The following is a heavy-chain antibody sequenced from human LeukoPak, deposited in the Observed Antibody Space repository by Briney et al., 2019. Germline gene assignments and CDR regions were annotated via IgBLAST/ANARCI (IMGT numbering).Heavy chain of an antibody. CDR1: GFTFSTYS. D-gene: IGHD2-2*01. CDR3: ARSGTYCSSTSCYAGY. V-gene: IGHV3-30*03. Sequence: PGGSLRLSCAASGFTFSTYSMNWVRQAPGKGLEWVAVISYDGSNKYYADSVKGRITISRDNSKNTLYLQMNSLRAEDTAVYYCARSGTYCSSTSCYAGYWGQGTLVTVSS. CDR2: ISYDGSNK. J-gene: IGHJ4*02.